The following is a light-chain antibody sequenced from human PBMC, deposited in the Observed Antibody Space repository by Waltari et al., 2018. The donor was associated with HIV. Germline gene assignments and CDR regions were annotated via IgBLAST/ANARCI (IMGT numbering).Light chain of an antibody. J-gene: IGKJ5*01. CDR2: GAS. V-gene: IGKV3-11*01. CDR1: QSVSSY. CDR3: QQRGNWPIT. Sequence: EIVLTQSPVTLSLSPGERATLSCRASQSVSSYLAWYQHKPGQAPRLLLYGASSRSTGIPARFSGSGSGTDFTLTISSLEPGDFGVYYCQQRGNWPITFGQGTRLEIK.